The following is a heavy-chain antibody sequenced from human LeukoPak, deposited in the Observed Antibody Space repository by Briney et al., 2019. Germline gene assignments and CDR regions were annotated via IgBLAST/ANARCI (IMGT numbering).Heavy chain of an antibody. V-gene: IGHV4-39*01. D-gene: IGHD3-10*01. CDR2: IYYSGST. CDR3: ARRGRGPFDP. Sequence: SETLSLTCTVSGGSISSSSYYWGWIRQPPGKGLEWIGSIYYSGSTYYNPSLKGRVTISVDTSKNQFSLKLSSVTAADTAVYYCARRGRGPFDPWGQGTLVTVSS. J-gene: IGHJ5*02. CDR1: GGSISSSSYY.